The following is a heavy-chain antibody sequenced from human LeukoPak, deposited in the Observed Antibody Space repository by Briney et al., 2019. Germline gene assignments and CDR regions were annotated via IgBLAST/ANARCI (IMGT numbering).Heavy chain of an antibody. D-gene: IGHD3-10*01. V-gene: IGHV4-39*01. Sequence: SETLSLTCNVSGGSISDNDYSWDWIRQPPGKGLEWMGCIHYSGTTYSNPSLKGRISISVDTSKSQFSLKLRSVTAADTAVYYCARRYYFVSGSYYPFDFWGQGTLVTVSS. CDR1: GGSISDNDYS. CDR2: IHYSGTT. CDR3: ARRYYFVSGSYYPFDF. J-gene: IGHJ4*02.